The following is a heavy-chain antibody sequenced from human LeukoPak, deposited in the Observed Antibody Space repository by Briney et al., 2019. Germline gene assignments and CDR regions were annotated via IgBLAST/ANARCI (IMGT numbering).Heavy chain of an antibody. Sequence: PSETLSLTCTVSGGSISSYCWSWIRQPPGKGLEWIGYIYYSGSTNHSPSLKSRVTISVDTSKNQFSLKVSSLTAADTAVYYCARLGALHDAFDVWGQGTLVTVSS. D-gene: IGHD3-16*01. V-gene: IGHV4-59*12. CDR3: ARLGALHDAFDV. CDR1: GGSISSYC. J-gene: IGHJ3*01. CDR2: IYYSGST.